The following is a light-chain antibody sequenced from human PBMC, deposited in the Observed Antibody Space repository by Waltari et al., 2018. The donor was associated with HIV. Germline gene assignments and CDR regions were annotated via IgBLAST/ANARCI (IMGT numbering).Light chain of an antibody. V-gene: IGKV4-1*01. CDR1: QSVLYDSNNKNY. J-gene: IGKJ4*01. CDR2: WAS. Sequence: DIVMTQSPDSLAVSLGERATINCKSSQSVLYDSNNKNYLAWYQQKPGQPRKLLIYWASTRDSGVPDRFSGSGSGPDFTLTISSLQAEDVAVYYCQHFGSSHLTFGGGTKVEIK. CDR3: QHFGSSHLT.